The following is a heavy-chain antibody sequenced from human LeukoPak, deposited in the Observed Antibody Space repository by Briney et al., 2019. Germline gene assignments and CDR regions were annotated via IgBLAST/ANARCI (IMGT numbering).Heavy chain of an antibody. J-gene: IGHJ6*02. CDR1: GGTFSSYA. Sequence: GASVKVSCKASGGTFSSYAISWVRQAPGQGLEWMGRIIPILGIANYAQKFQGRVTITADKSTSTAYMELSSLRSEDTAVYYCAGLWLPGRTITIFGVVMDVWGQGTTVTVSS. D-gene: IGHD3-3*01. CDR3: AGLWLPGRTITIFGVVMDV. CDR2: IIPILGIA. V-gene: IGHV1-69*04.